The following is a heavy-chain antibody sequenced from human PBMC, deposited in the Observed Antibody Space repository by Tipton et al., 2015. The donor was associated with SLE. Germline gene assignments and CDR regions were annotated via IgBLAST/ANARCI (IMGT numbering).Heavy chain of an antibody. V-gene: IGHV4-59*11. Sequence: TLSLTCTVSGGSISSHYWSWIRQPPGKGLEWIGYNYYSGSTNYNPSLKSRVTISVDTSKNQFSLKLSSVTAADTAVYYCARDQGSWRWLQSRGAFDIWGQGTMVTVSS. CDR2: NYYSGST. CDR1: GGSISSHY. J-gene: IGHJ3*02. D-gene: IGHD5-24*01. CDR3: ARDQGSWRWLQSRGAFDI.